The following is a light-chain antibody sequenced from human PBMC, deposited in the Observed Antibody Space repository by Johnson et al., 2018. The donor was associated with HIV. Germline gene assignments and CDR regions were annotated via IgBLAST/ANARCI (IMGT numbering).Light chain of an antibody. CDR2: DNN. J-gene: IGLJ1*01. Sequence: QSVLTQPPSVSAAPGQKVTISCSGTSSNIGNNYVSWYQQFPVTAPKLVIYDNNNRPSGIPDRFSGSKSGTSATLGITGLQTGDEADYYCGTWDSSLRPYVCGTGTKVTVL. CDR3: GTWDSSLRPYV. CDR1: SSNIGNNY. V-gene: IGLV1-51*01.